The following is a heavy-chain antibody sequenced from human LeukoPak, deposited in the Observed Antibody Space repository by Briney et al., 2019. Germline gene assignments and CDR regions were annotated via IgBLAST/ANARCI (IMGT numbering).Heavy chain of an antibody. D-gene: IGHD3-3*01. CDR1: GGSFSGYY. Sequence: SETLSLTCAVYGGSFSGYYWSWIRQPPGKGLEWIGEINHSGSTNYSPSLKSRVTISVDTSKNQFSLKMRSVTAADTAVYYCARVARFLLNWFDPWGQGTLVTVSS. CDR3: ARVARFLLNWFDP. J-gene: IGHJ5*02. V-gene: IGHV4-34*01. CDR2: INHSGST.